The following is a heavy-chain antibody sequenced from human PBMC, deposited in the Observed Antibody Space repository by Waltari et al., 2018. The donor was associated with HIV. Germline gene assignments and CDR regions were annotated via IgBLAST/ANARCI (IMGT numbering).Heavy chain of an antibody. J-gene: IGHJ6*02. CDR3: ASIATMIVVVIKGSYYYYGMDV. Sequence: QLQLQESGPGLVKPSETLSLTCTVSGGSISSSSYYWGWIREPSGTGLGGIGSIYYSGSTYYNPSLKSRVTISVDTSKNQFSLKLSSVTAADTAVYYCASIATMIVVVIKGSYYYYGMDVWGQGTTVTVSS. D-gene: IGHD3-22*01. CDR1: GGSISSSSYY. V-gene: IGHV4-39*01. CDR2: IYYSGST.